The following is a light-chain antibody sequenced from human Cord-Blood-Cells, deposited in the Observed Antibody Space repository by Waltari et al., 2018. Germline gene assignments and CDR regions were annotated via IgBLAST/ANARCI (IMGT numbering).Light chain of an antibody. CDR1: QSISSY. V-gene: IGKV1-39*01. CDR3: QQSYSTPLT. CDR2: AAS. J-gene: IGKJ3*01. Sequence: DIQMTQSPSSLSASVGDSVTITCRASQSISSYLNWYQQKPGTAPQLLIYAASSLQSGGPSRFSGSGSGTDFTLTISSLQPEDFATYYCQQSYSTPLTFGPGTKVDIK.